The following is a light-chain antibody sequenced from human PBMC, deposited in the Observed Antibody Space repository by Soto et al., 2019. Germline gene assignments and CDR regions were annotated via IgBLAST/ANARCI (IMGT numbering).Light chain of an antibody. J-gene: IGLJ2*01. CDR2: DVS. Sequence: QSVLTQPASVSGSPGQSVTISCAGTSSDVGAYNYVSWYQHHPGKAPKRVIYDVSNRPSGVPDRFSASKSGNTASLTISGLQAEDEADYYCCSYAGTYTLIFGGGTKVTVL. CDR3: CSYAGTYTLI. CDR1: SSDVGAYNY. V-gene: IGLV2-11*01.